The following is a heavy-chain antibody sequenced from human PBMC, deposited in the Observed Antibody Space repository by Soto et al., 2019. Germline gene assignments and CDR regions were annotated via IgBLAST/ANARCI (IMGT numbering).Heavy chain of an antibody. J-gene: IGHJ6*02. Sequence: GASVKVSCNASGYTFTSSGISWVRQAPGQGLEWLGWISAYNGNTNYTQKPQSRVSMTTDTSTSTAYMELGSLRSDDTPVYYCARHGVTIFGVGNRPYYHYGMDLWCQGTTVTVSS. CDR1: GYTFTSSG. V-gene: IGHV1-18*01. CDR3: ARHGVTIFGVGNRPYYHYGMDL. CDR2: ISAYNGNT. D-gene: IGHD3-3*01.